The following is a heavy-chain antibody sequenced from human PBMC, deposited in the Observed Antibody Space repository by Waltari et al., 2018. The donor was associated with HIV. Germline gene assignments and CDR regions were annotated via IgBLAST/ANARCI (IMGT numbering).Heavy chain of an antibody. CDR2: IKQDGSEK. J-gene: IGHJ5*02. CDR3: ARESYGDYENWFDP. CDR1: GFTSRSYW. D-gene: IGHD4-17*01. V-gene: IGHV3-7*01. Sequence: EVQLVESGGGWVQPGGSLRLSCAASGFTSRSYWMTWVPQAPGKGLEWVANIKQDGSEKYYVDSVKGRFTISRDNAKNSLYLQMNSLRAEDTAVYYCARESYGDYENWFDPWGQGTLVTVSS.